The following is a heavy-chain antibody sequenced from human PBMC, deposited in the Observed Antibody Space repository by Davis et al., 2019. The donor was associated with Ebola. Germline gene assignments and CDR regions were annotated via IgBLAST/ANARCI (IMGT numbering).Heavy chain of an antibody. J-gene: IGHJ4*02. CDR2: IYYSGST. CDR1: GGSISSGDYH. CDR3: ARGTGPVDY. V-gene: IGHV4-39*07. D-gene: IGHD1-14*01. Sequence: SETLSLTCTVSGGSISSGDYHWGWIRQPPGKGLEWIGSIYYSGSTYYNPSLKSRVTISVDTSKNQFSLKLSSVTVADTAVYYCARGTGPVDYWGQGTLVTVSS.